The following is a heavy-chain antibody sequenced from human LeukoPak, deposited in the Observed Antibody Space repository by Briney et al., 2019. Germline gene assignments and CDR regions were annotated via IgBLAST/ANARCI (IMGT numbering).Heavy chain of an antibody. V-gene: IGHV4-4*07. Sequence: SETLSLTCTVSGGSISSYYWSWIRQPAGKGLEWIGRIYTSGSTNYNPSLKSRVTMSVDTSKNQFSLKLSSVTAADTAVYYCAREYSYGYIYWFDPWGQGTLVTVSS. CDR1: GGSISSYY. CDR2: IYTSGST. CDR3: AREYSYGYIYWFDP. D-gene: IGHD5-18*01. J-gene: IGHJ5*02.